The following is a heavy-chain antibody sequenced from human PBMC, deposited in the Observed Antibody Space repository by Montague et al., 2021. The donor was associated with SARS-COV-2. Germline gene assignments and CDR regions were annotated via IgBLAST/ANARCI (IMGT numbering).Heavy chain of an antibody. CDR1: GGSISSSSYY. D-gene: IGHD3-9*01. V-gene: IGHV4-39*01. CDR2: IYYSGST. CDR3: ATYYDILTGYYIDAFDI. J-gene: IGHJ3*02. Sequence: SETLSLTCTVSGGSISSSSYYWGWIRQPPGKGLEWIGSIYYSGSTYYNPSLKSRVTISVDTSKNQFSLKLSYVTAADTAVYYCATYYDILTGYYIDAFDIWGQGTMVTVSS.